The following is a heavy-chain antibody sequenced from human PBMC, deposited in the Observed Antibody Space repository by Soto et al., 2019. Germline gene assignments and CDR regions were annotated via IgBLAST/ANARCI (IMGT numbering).Heavy chain of an antibody. CDR2: IFSNDEK. V-gene: IGHV2-26*01. CDR1: GFSLSNTRMG. CDR3: ARIHHYYDSSGYTDY. D-gene: IGHD3-22*01. Sequence: SGPTLVNPTETLTLTCTVSGFSLSNTRMGVSWIRQPPGKALEWLAHIFSNDEKSYSTSLKSRLTISKDTSKSQVVLTMTNMDPVDTATYYCARIHHYYDSSGYTDYWGQGTLVTVSS. J-gene: IGHJ4*02.